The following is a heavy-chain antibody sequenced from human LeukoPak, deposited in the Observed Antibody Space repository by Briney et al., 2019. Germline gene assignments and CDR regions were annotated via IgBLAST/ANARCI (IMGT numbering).Heavy chain of an antibody. V-gene: IGHV1-69*04. D-gene: IGHD3-22*01. CDR1: GGTFSSYA. CDR3: ARGRLYDTRAGYGMDV. J-gene: IGHJ6*02. CDR2: IIPILGIA. Sequence: ASVKVSCKASGGTFSSYAISWVRQAPGHGLEWMGRIIPILGIANYAQKFQGRVTITADKSTSTAYMELSSLRSEDTAVYYCARGRLYDTRAGYGMDVWGQGTTVTVSS.